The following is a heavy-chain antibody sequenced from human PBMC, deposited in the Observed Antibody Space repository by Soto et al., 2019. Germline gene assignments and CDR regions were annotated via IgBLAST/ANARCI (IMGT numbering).Heavy chain of an antibody. Sequence: ASVKVSCKASGYTFTGYYMHWVRQAPGQGLEWMGWINPNSGGTNYAQKFQGWVTMTRDTSISTAYMELSRLRSDDTAVYYCAIYDFWSGYLGMDVWGQGTTVTVS. J-gene: IGHJ6*02. V-gene: IGHV1-2*04. D-gene: IGHD3-3*01. CDR2: INPNSGGT. CDR1: GYTFTGYY. CDR3: AIYDFWSGYLGMDV.